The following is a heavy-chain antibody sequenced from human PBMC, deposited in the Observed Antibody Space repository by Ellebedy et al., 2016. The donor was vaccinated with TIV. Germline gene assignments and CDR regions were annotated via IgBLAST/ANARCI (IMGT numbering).Heavy chain of an antibody. Sequence: GESLKISXAASGFTFSSYWMHWVRQAPGKGLVWVSRISSDGSSTSYADSVKGRFTISRDNSKNTLYLQMNSLRAEDTAVYYCATGSIAVAGADYWGQGTLVTVSS. J-gene: IGHJ4*02. CDR1: GFTFSSYW. D-gene: IGHD6-19*01. CDR3: ATGSIAVAGADY. V-gene: IGHV3-74*01. CDR2: ISSDGSST.